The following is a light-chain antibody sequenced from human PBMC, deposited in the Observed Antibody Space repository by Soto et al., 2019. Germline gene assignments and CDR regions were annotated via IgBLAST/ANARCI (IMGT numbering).Light chain of an antibody. CDR3: HAGESSTDYF. CDR1: KLGDKY. J-gene: IGLJ1*01. CDR2: QDN. Sequence: SYELTQPPSVSVSPGQTASVTCSGDKLGDKYVSWYRQKPGQSPVLVIYQDNKRPSGIPERFSGYNSGNTATLTINGTKAMDECDYFFHAGESSTDYFFGTGTKLTVL. V-gene: IGLV3-1*01.